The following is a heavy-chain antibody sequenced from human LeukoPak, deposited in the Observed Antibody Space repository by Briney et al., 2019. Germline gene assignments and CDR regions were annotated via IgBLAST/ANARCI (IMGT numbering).Heavy chain of an antibody. D-gene: IGHD6-13*01. CDR1: GYTFTGYY. CDR2: INPNSGGT. J-gene: IGHJ4*02. V-gene: IGHV1-2*02. CDR3: ARLRASSWPTYYFDY. Sequence: GASVKVSCKASGYTFTGYYMHWVRQAPGQGLEWMGWINPNSGGTNYAQKFQGRVTMTRDTSISTAYMDLSRLRSDDTAVYYCARLRASSWPTYYFDYWGQGTLVTVSS.